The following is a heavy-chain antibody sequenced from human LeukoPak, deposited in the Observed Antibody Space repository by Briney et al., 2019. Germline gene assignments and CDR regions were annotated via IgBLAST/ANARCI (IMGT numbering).Heavy chain of an antibody. CDR3: ARLSYSSSWPPRTFDP. CDR2: IIPILGIA. Sequence: SVKVSCKASGGTFSSYAISWVRQAPGQGLEWMGRIIPILGIANYAQKFQGRVTITADKSTSTAYMELSSPRSEDTAVYYCARLSYSSSWPPRTFDPWGQGTLVTVSS. V-gene: IGHV1-69*04. CDR1: GGTFSSYA. D-gene: IGHD6-13*01. J-gene: IGHJ5*02.